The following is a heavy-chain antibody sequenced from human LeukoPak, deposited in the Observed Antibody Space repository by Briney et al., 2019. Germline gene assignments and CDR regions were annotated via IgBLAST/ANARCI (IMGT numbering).Heavy chain of an antibody. J-gene: IGHJ4*02. D-gene: IGHD5-24*01. CDR3: ARGPHRDGYNY. V-gene: IGHV3-53*01. CDR1: GLTVSSNY. CDR2: IYSGGST. Sequence: GGSLRLSCAASGLTVSSNYMSWVRQAPGKGLEWVSVIYSGGSTYYADSVKGRFTISRDNSKNTLYLQMNSLRAEDTAAYYCARGPHRDGYNYWGQGTLVTVSS.